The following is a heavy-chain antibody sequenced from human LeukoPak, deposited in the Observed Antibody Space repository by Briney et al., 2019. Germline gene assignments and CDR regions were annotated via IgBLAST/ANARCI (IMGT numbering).Heavy chain of an antibody. D-gene: IGHD4-17*01. Sequence: ASVKVSCKASGYTFTGYYMHWVRQAPGQGLEWMGWISAYNGNTNYAQKLQGRVTMTTDTSTSTAYMELRSLRSDDTAVYYCARALTTVTPGGYWGQGTLVTVSS. V-gene: IGHV1-18*04. CDR3: ARALTTVTPGGY. CDR2: ISAYNGNT. CDR1: GYTFTGYY. J-gene: IGHJ4*02.